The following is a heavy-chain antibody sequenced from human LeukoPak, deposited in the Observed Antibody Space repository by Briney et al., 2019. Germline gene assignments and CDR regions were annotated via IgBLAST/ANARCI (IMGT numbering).Heavy chain of an antibody. Sequence: SETLSLTCTVSGGSISSYYWSWIRQPPGKGLEWIGCIYYSGSTNYNPSLKSRVTISVDTSKNQFSLKLSSVTAADTAVYYCASGHYYGSGSYFGWFDPWGQGTLVTVSS. CDR1: GGSISSYY. D-gene: IGHD3-10*01. CDR2: IYYSGST. V-gene: IGHV4-59*08. CDR3: ASGHYYGSGSYFGWFDP. J-gene: IGHJ5*02.